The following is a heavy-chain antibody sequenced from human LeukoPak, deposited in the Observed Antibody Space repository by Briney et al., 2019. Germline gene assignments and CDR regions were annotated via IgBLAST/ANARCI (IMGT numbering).Heavy chain of an antibody. CDR1: GFTFSSYG. Sequence: GGSLRLSCAASGFTFSSYGMHWVRQAPGKGLEWVSYISSSSSTIYYADSVKGRFTISRDNAKNSLYLQMNSLRAEDTAVYYCARVRGGNSVNFLDIWGQGTMVTVSS. J-gene: IGHJ3*02. CDR3: ARVRGGNSVNFLDI. CDR2: ISSSSSTI. D-gene: IGHD4-23*01. V-gene: IGHV3-48*04.